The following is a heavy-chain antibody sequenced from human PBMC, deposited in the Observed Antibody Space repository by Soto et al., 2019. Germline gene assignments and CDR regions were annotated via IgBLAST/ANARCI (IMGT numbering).Heavy chain of an antibody. J-gene: IGHJ3*02. Sequence: LSQTLSLTCAISGDSVSRNSAAWNWISQSPSRGLELLGRTYYRSKWYNDYAVSVKSRITINPDTSKNQLCLQLNSVTPEDTAVYYCARDVAAAAYDAFDIWGQGTMVTVSS. CDR1: GDSVSRNSAA. CDR2: TYYRSKWYN. D-gene: IGHD6-13*01. V-gene: IGHV6-1*01. CDR3: ARDVAAAAYDAFDI.